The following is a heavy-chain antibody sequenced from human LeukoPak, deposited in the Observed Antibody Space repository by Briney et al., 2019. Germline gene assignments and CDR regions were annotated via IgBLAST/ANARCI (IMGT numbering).Heavy chain of an antibody. Sequence: GGSLRLSCAASRFTFSSYSMNWVRQAPGKGLEWVSSISSSSSYIYYADSVKGRFTISRDNAKNSLYLQMNSLRAKDTAVYYCARAKRYYDSSGSSSYYFDYWGQGTLVTVSS. D-gene: IGHD3-22*01. CDR3: ARAKRYYDSSGSSSYYFDY. J-gene: IGHJ4*02. CDR2: ISSSSSYI. V-gene: IGHV3-21*01. CDR1: RFTFSSYS.